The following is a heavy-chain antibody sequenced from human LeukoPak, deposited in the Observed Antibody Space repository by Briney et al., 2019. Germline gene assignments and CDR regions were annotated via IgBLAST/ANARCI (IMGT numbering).Heavy chain of an antibody. CDR3: ARGDMVRGVFDY. J-gene: IGHJ4*02. D-gene: IGHD3-10*01. CDR1: GGSFSGYY. Sequence: PSETLSLTCAVYGGSFSGYYWSWIRQPPGKGLEWIGEINHSGSTNYNPPLKSRVTISVDTSKNQFSLKLSSVTAADTAVYYCARGDMVRGVFDYWGQGALVTVSS. CDR2: INHSGST. V-gene: IGHV4-34*01.